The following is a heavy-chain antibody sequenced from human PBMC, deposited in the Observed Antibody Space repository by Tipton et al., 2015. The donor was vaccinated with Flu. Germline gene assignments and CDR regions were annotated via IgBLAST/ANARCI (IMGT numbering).Heavy chain of an antibody. Sequence: TLSLTCTVSGGSIDTRSCYWGWIRQPPTKGLEWIGTIYYSGTTYYNPSLKSRVTMSVDTSKNQFSLKLSSVTAADTAVYYCARDDYSDYFQAFDMWGHGTMVTVSS. CDR2: IYYSGTT. J-gene: IGHJ3*02. V-gene: IGHV4-39*07. CDR3: ARDDYSDYFQAFDM. CDR1: GGSIDTRSCY. D-gene: IGHD4-11*01.